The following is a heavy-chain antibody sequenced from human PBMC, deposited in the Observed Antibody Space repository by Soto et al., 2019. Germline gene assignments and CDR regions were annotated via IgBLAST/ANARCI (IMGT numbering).Heavy chain of an antibody. CDR1: GFTFSSYA. CDR2: ISYDGSNK. D-gene: IGHD1-26*01. V-gene: IGHV3-30-3*01. Sequence: PGGSLRLSCAASGFTFSSYAMHWVRQAPGKGLEWVAVISYDGSNKYYADSVKGRFTISRDNSKNTLYLQMNSLRAEDTAVYYCARDVQRWAAENAFDIWGQRTMVTVS. J-gene: IGHJ3*02. CDR3: ARDVQRWAAENAFDI.